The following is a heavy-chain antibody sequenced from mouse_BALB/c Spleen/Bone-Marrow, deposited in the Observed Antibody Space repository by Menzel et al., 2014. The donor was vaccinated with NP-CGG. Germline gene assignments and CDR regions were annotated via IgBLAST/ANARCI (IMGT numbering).Heavy chain of an antibody. Sequence: VQLQQSGAELVRPGSSVKISCKASGYEFSSYWMNWVEQRPGQGLEWIGQIYPGDGDTNYNGKFKGKATLTADKSSSTAYMQVSSLTSEDSAVYFGARVYYGNLDYWGQGISVTGAS. CDR1: GYEFSSYW. CDR3: ARVYYGNLDY. J-gene: IGHJ4*01. CDR2: IYPGDGDT. D-gene: IGHD2-1*01. V-gene: IGHV1-80*01.